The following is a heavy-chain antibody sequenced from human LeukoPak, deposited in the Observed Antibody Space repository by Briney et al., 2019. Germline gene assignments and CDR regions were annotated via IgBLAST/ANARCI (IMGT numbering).Heavy chain of an antibody. V-gene: IGHV1-2*02. D-gene: IGHD5-12*01. CDR2: ITPNSGVT. CDR1: GYTFSGFY. J-gene: IGHJ6*03. Sequence: ASVKVSCKASGYTFSGFYIHWVRQAPGQGLEWMGWITPNSGVTNYAQKLQGRVTITRDTSIDTAYMQLSRLRSDDTAVYYSAKDRYGDYEAPFHYYMDAWGRGTTVTVSS. CDR3: AKDRYGDYEAPFHYYMDA.